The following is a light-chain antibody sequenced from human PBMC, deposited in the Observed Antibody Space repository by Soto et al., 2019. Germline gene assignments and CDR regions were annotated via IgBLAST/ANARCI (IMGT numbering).Light chain of an antibody. J-gene: IGLJ3*02. Sequence: QSVLTQPPSVSGAPGQRVTISCTGSGSNIGAGYDVHWYQQLPGTAPKLLIYGNSNRPSGVPDRFSGSKAGTSASLAITGLQAEDEADYYCQSYDSSLSGLGVFGGGTKVTVL. CDR3: QSYDSSLSGLGV. CDR1: GSNIGAGYD. CDR2: GNS. V-gene: IGLV1-40*01.